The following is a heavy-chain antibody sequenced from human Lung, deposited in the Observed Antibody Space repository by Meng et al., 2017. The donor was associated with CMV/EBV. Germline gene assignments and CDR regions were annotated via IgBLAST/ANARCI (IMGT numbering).Heavy chain of an antibody. Sequence: VCGGSLSRSGSLWGWFRQHPGKGLEWIGNIFYSGGTFYNPSLKSRVTLSVDTSKNQFSLKLISMTAADTAVYYCAKPSGVVEYYFDYWGQGTLVTVSS. CDR2: IFYSGGT. J-gene: IGHJ4*02. V-gene: IGHV4-39*07. CDR3: AKPSGVVEYYFDY. CDR1: GGSLSRSGSL. D-gene: IGHD3-3*01.